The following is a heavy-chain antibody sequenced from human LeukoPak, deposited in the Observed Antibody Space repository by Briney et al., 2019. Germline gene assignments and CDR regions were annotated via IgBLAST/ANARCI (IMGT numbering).Heavy chain of an antibody. CDR1: GGSITSYY. Sequence: PSETLSLTCTVSGGSITSYYWSWIRQPPGKGLEWIGRIFSSGTSNYNPSLQSRVTMSVDTSKNQFSLKPSSVTAADTAVYYCARELNWVYGSESYFADYFDYWGQGILVTVSS. D-gene: IGHD3-10*01. J-gene: IGHJ4*02. CDR3: ARELNWVYGSESYFADYFDY. V-gene: IGHV4-4*07. CDR2: IFSSGTS.